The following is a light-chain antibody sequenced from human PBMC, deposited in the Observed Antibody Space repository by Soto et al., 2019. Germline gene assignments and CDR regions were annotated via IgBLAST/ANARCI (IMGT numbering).Light chain of an antibody. CDR1: QSVSTY. CDR3: QQRRSWPPTIT. J-gene: IGKJ1*01. V-gene: IGKV3-11*01. Sequence: ESALTQYPATLSFSPGERATLSCRASQSVSTYLAWYQQRPGQAPRLLIYDASYRATDIPPRFSGSGSGTDFTLTISSLDPEDFAVYYCQQRRSWPPTITFGQGTKVDI. CDR2: DAS.